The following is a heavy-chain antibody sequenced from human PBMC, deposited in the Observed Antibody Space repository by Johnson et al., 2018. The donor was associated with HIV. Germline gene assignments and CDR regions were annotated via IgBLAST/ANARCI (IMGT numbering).Heavy chain of an antibody. CDR2: ISYDGRHQ. Sequence: QVQLVESGGGVVQPERSLRLSCAASGFTFSTYAMHWVRQAQGKGLAWVACISYDGRHQHYAGSVKGRFTISLDNAKKTLYLQMNSRRAEDTAVDYCARGWQQRAFDIWGQGTMVTVSS. D-gene: IGHD6-13*01. CDR1: GFTFSTYA. V-gene: IGHV3-30*04. CDR3: ARGWQQRAFDI. J-gene: IGHJ3*02.